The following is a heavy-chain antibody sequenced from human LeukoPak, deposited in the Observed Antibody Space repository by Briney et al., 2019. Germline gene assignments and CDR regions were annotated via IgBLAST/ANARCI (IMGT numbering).Heavy chain of an antibody. D-gene: IGHD5-12*01. J-gene: IGHJ4*02. CDR2: ISSSGSTI. CDR1: GFTFSSYE. CDR3: AKVVAKMEIDY. V-gene: IGHV3-48*03. Sequence: GGSLRLSCAASGFTFSSYEMNWVRQAPGKGLEWVSYISSSGSTIYYADSVKGRFTISRDNAKNSLYLQMNSLRAEDTAVYYCAKVVAKMEIDYWGQGTLVTVSS.